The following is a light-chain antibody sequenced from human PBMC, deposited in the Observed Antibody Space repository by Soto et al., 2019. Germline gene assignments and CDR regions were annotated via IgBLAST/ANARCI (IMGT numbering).Light chain of an antibody. V-gene: IGKV3-11*01. Sequence: ENVLTQSPGTLSLFPGERATLSCRASQSVAYALAWYQQKPGQAPRLLISDASSRAAGVPDRFSGSGSGTDFTLTISSLEPEDFALYYCQQHINWPLTFGVVTNVDIK. CDR2: DAS. CDR3: QQHINWPLT. CDR1: QSVAYA. J-gene: IGKJ4*01.